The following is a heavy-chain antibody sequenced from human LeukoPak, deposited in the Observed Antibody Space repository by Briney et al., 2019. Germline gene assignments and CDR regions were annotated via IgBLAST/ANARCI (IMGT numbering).Heavy chain of an antibody. V-gene: IGHV3-23*01. D-gene: IGHD6-13*01. J-gene: IGHJ4*02. CDR2: ISGSGGST. CDR1: GFTFSSYA. Sequence: QPGGSLRLSCAASGFTFSSYAMSWVRQAPGKGLEWVSSISGSGGSTNSADSAKGRFTISRDNSKNTLYLQMNSLRAEDTAVYYCAKYGGSWYVEYNFDYWGQGTLVTVSS. CDR3: AKYGGSWYVEYNFDY.